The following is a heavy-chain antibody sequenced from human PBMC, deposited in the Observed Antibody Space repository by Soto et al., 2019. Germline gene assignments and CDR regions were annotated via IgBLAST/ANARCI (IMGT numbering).Heavy chain of an antibody. Sequence: PSETLSLTCIVSGDAITNNFWTWFRQSPGKGLEWIGLIHYSGNTNYAPSLKSRVTLSTDASKNHFSLKLTSVTAADTAVYYCARGRDDSGDRHLANLFDSWGQGPLVTVSS. CDR2: IHYSGNT. CDR3: ARGRDDSGDRHLANLFDS. D-gene: IGHD2-21*01. V-gene: IGHV4-59*01. J-gene: IGHJ4*02. CDR1: GDAITNNF.